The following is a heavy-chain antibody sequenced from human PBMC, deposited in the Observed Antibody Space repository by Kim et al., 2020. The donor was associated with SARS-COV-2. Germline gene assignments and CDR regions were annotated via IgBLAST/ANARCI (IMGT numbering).Heavy chain of an antibody. V-gene: IGHV3-48*03. CDR3: ARDGGGPASNTDY. D-gene: IGHD2-15*01. CDR2: ISSSGSTI. J-gene: IGHJ4*02. CDR1: GFTFSSYE. Sequence: GGSLRLSCAASGFTFSSYEMNWVRQAPGKGLEWVSYISSSGSTIYYADSVKGRFTISRDNAKNSLYLQMNSLRAEDTAVYYCARDGGGPASNTDYWGQGTLVTVSS.